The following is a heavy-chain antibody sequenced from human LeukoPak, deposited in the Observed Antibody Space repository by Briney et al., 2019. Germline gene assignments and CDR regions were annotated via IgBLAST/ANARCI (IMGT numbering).Heavy chain of an antibody. CDR2: IKQDGSEK. Sequence: GGSLRLSCAASGFTFSNYWMSWVRQAPGKGLEWVANIKQDGSEKFYVDSVKGRFTISRDNAKSSLYLQMNSLRVDDTAIYYCATQPAVVSSGWYYFRLWGQGTLVAVST. V-gene: IGHV3-7*01. CDR1: GFTFSNYW. CDR3: ATQPAVVSSGWYYFRL. D-gene: IGHD6-19*01. J-gene: IGHJ4*02.